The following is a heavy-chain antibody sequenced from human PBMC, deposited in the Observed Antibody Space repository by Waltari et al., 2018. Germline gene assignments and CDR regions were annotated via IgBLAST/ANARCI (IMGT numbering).Heavy chain of an antibody. CDR3: ARERHDYGDFGAY. CDR2: ISSRGTTI. CDR1: GFIFSKYS. D-gene: IGHD4-17*01. J-gene: IGHJ4*02. V-gene: IGHV3-48*04. Sequence: EVHLVESGGALVQPGGSLRLSCAASGFIFSKYSMNWVRQAPGKGPEWVSYISSRGTTISYADSVKGRFTISRDNAKNSLYLEMTSLRAEDTAVYYCARERHDYGDFGAYWGQGTLVKVSS.